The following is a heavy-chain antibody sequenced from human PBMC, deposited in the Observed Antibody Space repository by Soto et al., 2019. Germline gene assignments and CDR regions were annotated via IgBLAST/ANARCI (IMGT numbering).Heavy chain of an antibody. V-gene: IGHV1-18*01. CDR1: GYTFTLYG. J-gene: IGHJ4*02. CDR3: ARDFGSDLSAPGAVFDY. Sequence: ASVKVSCKSSGYTFTLYGITCVRQSPVEELEWMGWISAYNGNTNYAQNLQGRVTMTTDTSTYTAYMELRSLQSDDTAVYYCARDFGSDLSAPGAVFDYWGQGTLVTVSS. CDR2: ISAYNGNT. D-gene: IGHD3-3*01.